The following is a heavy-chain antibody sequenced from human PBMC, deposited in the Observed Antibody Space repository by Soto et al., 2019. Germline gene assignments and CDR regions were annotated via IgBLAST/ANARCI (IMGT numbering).Heavy chain of an antibody. CDR2: IYWDDDK. V-gene: IGHV2-5*02. D-gene: IGHD1-1*01. CDR1: GFSLTTSGVG. CDR3: AHRLEIAVTGTLDY. Sequence: QITLKESGPTLVKPTQTLTLTCTFSGFSLTTSGVGVGWIRRPPGKALEWLALIYWDDDKRYSPSLKSRLTITKDTSKNQVVLTMTNMDPVDTATYYCAHRLEIAVTGTLDYWGLGTLVTVSS. J-gene: IGHJ4*02.